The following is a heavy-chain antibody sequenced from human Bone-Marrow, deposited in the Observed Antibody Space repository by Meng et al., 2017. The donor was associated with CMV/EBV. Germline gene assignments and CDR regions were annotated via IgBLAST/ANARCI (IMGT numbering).Heavy chain of an antibody. V-gene: IGHV3-53*01. J-gene: IGHJ6*02. Sequence: GESLKISCAASGFTVSSNYMSWVRQAPGKGLEWVSVIYSGGSTYYADSVKGRFTFSRDNSKNSLYLQMNSLRAEDTAVYYCARRYGSGSYYNGPGAYYYYYGMDVWGQGTTVTVSS. CDR1: GFTVSSNY. CDR3: ARRYGSGSYYNGPGAYYYYYGMDV. D-gene: IGHD3-10*01. CDR2: IYSGGST.